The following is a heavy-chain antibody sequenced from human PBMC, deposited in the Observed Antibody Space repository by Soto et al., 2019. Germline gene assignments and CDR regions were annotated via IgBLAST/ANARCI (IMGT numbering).Heavy chain of an antibody. CDR1: GFTVSSNY. D-gene: IGHD3-22*01. CDR2: IYSGGST. J-gene: IGHJ4*02. Sequence: EVQLVESGGGLIQPGGSLRLSCAASGFTVSSNYMSWVRQAPGKGLEWVSVIYSGGSTYYADSVKGRFTISREHSKNTLYLQMNSLRAEDTAVYYCARVGDSSGYYGAYWGQGTLVTVSS. V-gene: IGHV3-53*01. CDR3: ARVGDSSGYYGAY.